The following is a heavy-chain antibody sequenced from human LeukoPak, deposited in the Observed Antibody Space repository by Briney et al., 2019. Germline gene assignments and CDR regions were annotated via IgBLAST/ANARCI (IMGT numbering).Heavy chain of an antibody. CDR2: ISGSGGST. D-gene: IGHD3-10*01. CDR1: GFTYSSYA. Sequence: GGSLRLSCAACGFTYSSYAMSWVRQAPGKGLEWVSAISGSGGSTYYADSVKGRFTISRDNSKNTLYLQMNSLRAEDTAVYYCAKDQRITMVRGVIGSPDYWGQGTLVTVSS. J-gene: IGHJ4*02. CDR3: AKDQRITMVRGVIGSPDY. V-gene: IGHV3-23*01.